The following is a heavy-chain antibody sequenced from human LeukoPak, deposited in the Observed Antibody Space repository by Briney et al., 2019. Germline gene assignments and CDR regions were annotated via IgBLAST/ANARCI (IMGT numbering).Heavy chain of an antibody. D-gene: IGHD3-10*01. V-gene: IGHV1-2*06. J-gene: IGHJ4*02. CDR3: ARDRVGVYGSGSYFHDY. CDR1: GYTFTGYY. Sequence: ASVKVSCXASGYTFTGYYMHWVRQAPGQGLEWMGRINPNSGGTNYAQKFQGRVTMTRDTSISTAYMELSRLRSDDTAVYYCARDRVGVYGSGSYFHDYWGQGTLVTVSS. CDR2: INPNSGGT.